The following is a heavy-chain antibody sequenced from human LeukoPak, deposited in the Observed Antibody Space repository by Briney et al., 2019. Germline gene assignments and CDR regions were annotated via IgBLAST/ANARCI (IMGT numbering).Heavy chain of an antibody. CDR3: ARTGDSSSPFDDEYYFDY. D-gene: IGHD6-6*01. V-gene: IGHV1-46*01. Sequence: ASVKVSCKASGYTFTSYYMHWVRQAPGQGLERMGIINPSGGSTSYAQKFQGRVTMTRDTSTSTVYMELSSLRSEDTAVYYCARTGDSSSPFDDEYYFDYWGQGTLVTVSS. CDR1: GYTFTSYY. CDR2: INPSGGST. J-gene: IGHJ4*02.